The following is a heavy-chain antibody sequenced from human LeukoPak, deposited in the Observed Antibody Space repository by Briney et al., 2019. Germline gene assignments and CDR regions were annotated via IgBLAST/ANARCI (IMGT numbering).Heavy chain of an antibody. CDR3: AKDVKSYTSGASYFDY. D-gene: IGHD6-19*01. CDR2: ISYDGSNK. Sequence: GGSLRLSCAASGFTFSSYGMHWVRQAPGKGLEWVAVISYDGSNKYYADSVKGRFTISRDNSKNTLYLQMNSLRAEDTAVYYCAKDVKSYTSGASYFDYWGQGTLVTVSS. J-gene: IGHJ4*02. CDR1: GFTFSSYG. V-gene: IGHV3-30*18.